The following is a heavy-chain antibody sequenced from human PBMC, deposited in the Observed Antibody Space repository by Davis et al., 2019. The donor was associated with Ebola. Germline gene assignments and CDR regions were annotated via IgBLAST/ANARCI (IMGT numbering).Heavy chain of an antibody. CDR3: ARLGFTESYGVDY. J-gene: IGHJ4*02. Sequence: GESLKISCKGSGFIFDNYWIDWVRQMPGKGLEWMGTISPGDSYIKYNPSFQGHIIISADRSINTVYLQWSSLRASDTATYYCARLGFTESYGVDYWGQGVLVTVSS. D-gene: IGHD3-10*01. CDR1: GFIFDNYW. CDR2: ISPGDSYI. V-gene: IGHV5-10-1*01.